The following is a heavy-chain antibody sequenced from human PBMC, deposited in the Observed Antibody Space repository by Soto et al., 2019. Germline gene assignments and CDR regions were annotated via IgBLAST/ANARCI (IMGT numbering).Heavy chain of an antibody. Sequence: SETLSLTCAVYGGSFSGYYWSWIHQPPGKGLEWIGEINHSGSTNYNPSLKSRVTISVDTSKNQFSLKLSSVTAEDTAVYYCARSSGGYYDILTGYSHPQKYFQHWGQGTLVTVSS. D-gene: IGHD3-9*01. J-gene: IGHJ1*01. CDR3: ARSSGGYYDILTGYSHPQKYFQH. CDR2: INHSGST. V-gene: IGHV4-34*01. CDR1: GGSFSGYY.